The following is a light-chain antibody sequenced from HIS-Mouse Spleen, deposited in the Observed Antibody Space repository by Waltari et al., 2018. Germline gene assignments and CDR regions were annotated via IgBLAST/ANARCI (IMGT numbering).Light chain of an antibody. CDR2: EDS. CDR3: YSTDSSGNHRV. Sequence: SYELTQPPSVSVSPGQTARITCSGDALPKKYAYWYQQKSGQAPLLVIYEDSKRPSGLPGRFSGSSSGTMATLTISGAQVEDEADYYCYSTDSSGNHRVFGGGTKLTVL. CDR1: ALPKKY. V-gene: IGLV3-10*01. J-gene: IGLJ2*01.